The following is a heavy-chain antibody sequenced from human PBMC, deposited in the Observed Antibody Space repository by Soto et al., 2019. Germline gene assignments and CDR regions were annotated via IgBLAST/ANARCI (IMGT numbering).Heavy chain of an antibody. V-gene: IGHV4-39*01. D-gene: IGHD3-22*01. CDR2: IYHTGNA. CDR1: GDSISNSRFY. J-gene: IGHJ5*02. CDR3: ARDYFDSSDYTTNWFDP. Sequence: PSETLSLTCSVSGDSISNSRFYWAWIRQPPGEGLEWIGSIYHTGNAYYNPSLKSRVTIFVDTSKNQFSLKLTSVTAADTALYFFARDYFDSSDYTTNWFDPWGQGALVTVS.